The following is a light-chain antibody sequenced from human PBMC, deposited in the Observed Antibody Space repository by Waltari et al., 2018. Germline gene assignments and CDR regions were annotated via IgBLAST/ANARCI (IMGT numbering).Light chain of an antibody. V-gene: IGKV3-15*01. CDR3: QQYNNWPRV. J-gene: IGKJ3*01. CDR1: QSVSSN. CDR2: DAS. Sequence: EIVMKQSPATLSVSPGERATLSCRASQSVSSNLVWYQQKTGQAPMLLIYDASTRATGIPAMFSGSGSGTEFTLTISSLQSEDFAVYHCQQYNNWPRVFGPGTKVDIK.